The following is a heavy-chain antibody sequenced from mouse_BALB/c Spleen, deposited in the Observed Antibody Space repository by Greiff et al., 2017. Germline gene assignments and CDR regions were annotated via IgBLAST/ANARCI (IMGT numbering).Heavy chain of an antibody. CDR2: IDPENGNT. CDR3: ACNYDYGYFDV. J-gene: IGHJ1*01. D-gene: IGHD2-4*01. V-gene: IGHV14-1*02. CDR1: GFNIKDYY. Sequence: VQLQQSGAELVRPGALVKLSCKASGFNIKDYYMHWVKQRPEQGLEWIGWIDPENGNTIYDPKFQGKASITAVTSSNTAYLQLSSLTSEDTAVYYCACNYDYGYFDVWGAGTTVTVSS.